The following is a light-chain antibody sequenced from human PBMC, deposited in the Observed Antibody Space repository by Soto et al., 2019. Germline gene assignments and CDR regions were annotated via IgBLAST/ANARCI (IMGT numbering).Light chain of an antibody. J-gene: IGLJ2*01. CDR3: SSYTSNTTPV. CDR2: DVN. V-gene: IGLV2-14*03. Sequence: QSALTQPASVSGSPGQSITISCTGTSSDVGAYNFVSWYQQHPGKAPKLMIYDVNNRPSGVSERFSGSKSANTASLTISGLQAEVEADYYCSSYTSNTTPVFGGGTKLTVL. CDR1: SSDVGAYNF.